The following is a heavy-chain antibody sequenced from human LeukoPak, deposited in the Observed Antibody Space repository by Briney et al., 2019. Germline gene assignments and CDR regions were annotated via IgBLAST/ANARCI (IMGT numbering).Heavy chain of an antibody. V-gene: IGHV1-46*03. CDR2: INPSGGST. J-gene: IGHJ5*02. D-gene: IGHD3-10*01. Sequence: GASVKVSCKASGYTFTSYGISWVRQAPGQGLEWMGIINPSGGSTSYAQKFQGRVTMTRDTSTSTVYMELSSLRSEDTAVYYCALTYYYGSGSYYNPQKPRGWFDPWGQGTLVTVSS. CDR1: GYTFTSYG. CDR3: ALTYYYGSGSYYNPQKPRGWFDP.